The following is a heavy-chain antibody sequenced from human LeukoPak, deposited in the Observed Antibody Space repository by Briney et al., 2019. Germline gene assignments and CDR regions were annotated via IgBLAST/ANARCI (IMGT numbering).Heavy chain of an antibody. D-gene: IGHD5-24*01. V-gene: IGHV3-23*01. CDR1: GFTFTSYA. Sequence: GGSLRLSCAASGFTFTSYAMTWVRQAPGKGLEWVSAISSDGTYIYYGDSVKGRFTSSRDNSKSTMYLQKSNLRAENTAVYFCAKNRATGLAFYDYWGQGTQVTVSS. CDR2: ISSDGTYI. J-gene: IGHJ4*02. CDR3: AKNRATGLAFYDY.